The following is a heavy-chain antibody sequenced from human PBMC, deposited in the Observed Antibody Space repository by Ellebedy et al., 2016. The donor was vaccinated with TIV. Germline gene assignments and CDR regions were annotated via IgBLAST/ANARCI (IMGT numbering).Heavy chain of an antibody. CDR3: AKGRGGGSDSSAPRYYFDS. Sequence: PGGSLRLSCAASGFTFSVYAMSWVRQAPGKGLEWVSGFGVSGDTTYYTDSVKGRFTISRDNSKKTLYLQMNSLRAEDTAVYYCAKGRGGGSDSSAPRYYFDSWGLGTLVTVSS. V-gene: IGHV3-23*01. D-gene: IGHD6-19*01. CDR1: GFTFSVYA. J-gene: IGHJ4*01. CDR2: FGVSGDTT.